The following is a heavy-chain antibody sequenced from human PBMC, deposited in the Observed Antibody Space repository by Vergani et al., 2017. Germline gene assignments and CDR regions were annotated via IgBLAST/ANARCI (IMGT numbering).Heavy chain of an antibody. CDR2: IYSGGST. Sequence: EVQLVESGGGLVQPGGSLRLSCAASGFTVSSNYMSWVRQAPGKGLEWVSVIYSGGSTYYADSVKGRFTISRDNSKNTLYLQMNSLRAEDTAVYYCARGLGPRSNWFDPWGQGTLVTVSS. D-gene: IGHD3-10*01. CDR1: GFTVSSNY. V-gene: IGHV3-66*02. J-gene: IGHJ5*02. CDR3: ARGLGPRSNWFDP.